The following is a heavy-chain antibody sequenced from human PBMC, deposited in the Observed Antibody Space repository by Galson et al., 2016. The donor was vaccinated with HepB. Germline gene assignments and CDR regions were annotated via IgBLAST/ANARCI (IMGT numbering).Heavy chain of an antibody. D-gene: IGHD2-2*01. CDR1: GYTLNEFS. CDR2: RDPENGET. J-gene: IGHJ4*02. V-gene: IGHV1-24*01. CDR3: ATDLSDQPGF. Sequence: SVKVSCKVSGYTLNEFSIHWVRQAPGKGLEWMGGRDPENGETIYAQKFQGRVTMTEDTSSDAAYMDLSNLTSDDTAVCYCATDLSDQPGFWGQGTLVTVSS.